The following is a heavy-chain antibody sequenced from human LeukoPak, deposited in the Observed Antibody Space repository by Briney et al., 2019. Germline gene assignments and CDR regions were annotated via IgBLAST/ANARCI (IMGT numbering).Heavy chain of an antibody. Sequence: LRLSCAASGFTFSSYSMNWIRQHPGKGLEWIGYIYYSGSTYYNPSLKSRVTISVDTSKNQFSLKLSSVTAADTAVYYCARGREAVAGFYYWGQGTLVTVSS. CDR3: ARGREAVAGFYY. J-gene: IGHJ4*02. V-gene: IGHV4-31*02. CDR1: GFTFSSYS. CDR2: IYYSGST. D-gene: IGHD6-19*01.